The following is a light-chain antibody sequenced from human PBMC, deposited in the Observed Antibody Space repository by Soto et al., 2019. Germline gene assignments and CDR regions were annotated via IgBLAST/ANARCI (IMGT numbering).Light chain of an antibody. CDR3: QQYGSSPL. J-gene: IGKJ4*01. Sequence: ENVLTQSPGTLPLSPGERATLSCRASQSVSPYLAWYPHKPGQAPRLLIYGASSRATGIPDRFSCSGTGTDFTLTISRLEPEDFAGYYCQQYGSSPLFGGGTKVEIK. V-gene: IGKV3-20*01. CDR1: QSVSPY. CDR2: GAS.